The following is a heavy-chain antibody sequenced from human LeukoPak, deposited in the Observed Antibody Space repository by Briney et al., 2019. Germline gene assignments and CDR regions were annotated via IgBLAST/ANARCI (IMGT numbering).Heavy chain of an antibody. CDR2: IYPGDSDT. CDR1: ANSLTKHW. V-gene: IGHV5-51*01. J-gene: IGHJ5*02. Sequence: GESLKISCKASANSLTKHWIAWVRQMPGKGLELMGYIYPGDSDTRYSPSFQGQVTISADKSISTAYLQWSSLKASDTAMYYCARHYQATYDILTGDNWFDPWGQGTLVTVSS. D-gene: IGHD3-9*01. CDR3: ARHYQATYDILTGDNWFDP.